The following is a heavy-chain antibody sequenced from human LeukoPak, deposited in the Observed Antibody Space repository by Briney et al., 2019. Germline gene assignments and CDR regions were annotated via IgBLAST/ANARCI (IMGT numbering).Heavy chain of an antibody. J-gene: IGHJ6*03. CDR1: GASISSYY. Sequence: QSSETLSLTCTVSGASISSYYWSWIRQPPGKGLEWIGSIYYSGSTYYNPSLKSRVTISVDTSKNQFSLKLSSVTAADTAVYYCARVNGDYYYYYYMDVWGKGTTVTISS. CDR3: ARVNGDYYYYYYMDV. V-gene: IGHV4-39*07. CDR2: IYYSGST.